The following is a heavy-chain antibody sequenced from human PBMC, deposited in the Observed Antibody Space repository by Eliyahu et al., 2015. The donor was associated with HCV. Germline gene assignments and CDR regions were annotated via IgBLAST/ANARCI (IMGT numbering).Heavy chain of an antibody. CDR3: ARDLDGDYVSTLIIYYYGMDV. Sequence: EVQLVESGGGLVKPGGSLRLSCAASGFTFSSYSMNWVRQAPGKGLEWVSSISTTSSYIYYADSVKGRFTTSRDNAKNSLYLQMNSLRAEDTAVYYCARDLDGDYVSTLIIYYYGMDVWGQGTTVTVSS. D-gene: IGHD4-17*01. CDR2: ISTTSSYI. CDR1: GFTFSSYS. V-gene: IGHV3-21*01. J-gene: IGHJ6*02.